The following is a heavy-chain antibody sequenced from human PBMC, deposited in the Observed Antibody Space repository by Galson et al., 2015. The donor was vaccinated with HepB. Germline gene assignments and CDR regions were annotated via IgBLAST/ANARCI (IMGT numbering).Heavy chain of an antibody. J-gene: IGHJ3*02. V-gene: IGHV4-59*01. CDR2: IYYSGST. Sequence: ETLSLTCTASGGSISSYYWSWIRQPPGKGLEWIGYIYYSGSTNYNPSLKSRVTISVDTSKNQFSLKLSSVTAADTAVYYCARVLWFGECIAFDIWGQGTMVTVSS. CDR1: GGSISSYY. CDR3: ARVLWFGECIAFDI. D-gene: IGHD3-10*01.